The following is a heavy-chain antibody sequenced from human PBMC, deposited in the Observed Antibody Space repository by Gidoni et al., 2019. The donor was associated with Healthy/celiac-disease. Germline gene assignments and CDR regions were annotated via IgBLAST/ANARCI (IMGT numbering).Heavy chain of an antibody. V-gene: IGHV4-30-2*01. CDR1: GGSISSGCYS. D-gene: IGHD6-13*01. CDR3: ARGYAAAGTLSAGWFDP. CDR2: IYHSGST. Sequence: QLQLQESGSGLVKPSQTLPLTCAVSGGSISSGCYSGRWIRQPPGKGLEWIGYIYHSGSTYYNPSLKSRVTISVDRSKNQFSLKLSSVTAADTAVYYCARGYAAAGTLSAGWFDPWGQGTLVTVSS. J-gene: IGHJ5*02.